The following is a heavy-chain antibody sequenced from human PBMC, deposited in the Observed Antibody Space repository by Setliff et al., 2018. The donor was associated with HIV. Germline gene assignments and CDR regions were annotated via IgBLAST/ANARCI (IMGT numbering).Heavy chain of an antibody. CDR2: IEPSSGGT. Sequence: ASVKVSCKASGYTFTAYYIHWVRQAPGHELQLMGRIEPSSGGTNYIQKFQGRVTVTRDTSIYTVYMELTGLTSDDTAVYYCARQDHSSVNTGSLYAFDVWGQGTMVTVSS. D-gene: IGHD2-8*02. CDR1: GYTFTAYY. J-gene: IGHJ3*01. V-gene: IGHV1-2*06. CDR3: ARQDHSSVNTGSLYAFDV.